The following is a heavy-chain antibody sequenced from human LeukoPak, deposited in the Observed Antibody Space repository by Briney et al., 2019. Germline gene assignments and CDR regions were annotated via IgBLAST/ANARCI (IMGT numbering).Heavy chain of an antibody. V-gene: IGHV1-69*13. CDR1: GGTFSSYA. CDR2: IIPIFGTA. D-gene: IGHD3-22*01. CDR3: ARDLSGYDSSGYYYGYAFDI. J-gene: IGHJ3*02. Sequence: VKVSCKASGGTFSSYAISWVRQAPGQGLEWMGGIIPIFGTANYAQKFQGRVTITTDESTSTAYMELSSLRSEDTAVYYCARDLSGYDSSGYYYGYAFDIWGQGTMVTVSS.